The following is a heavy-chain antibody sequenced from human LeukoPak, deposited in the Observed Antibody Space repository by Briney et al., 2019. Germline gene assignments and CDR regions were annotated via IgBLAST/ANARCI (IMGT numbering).Heavy chain of an antibody. D-gene: IGHD2-8*02. CDR1: GDSVSSNGAT. CDR3: ARSGTGGGNWFDP. V-gene: IGHV6-1*01. Sequence: SQTLSLTCAISGDSVSSNGATWSWIRQSPSRGLEWLGRTYYRSKWYHDYVVSVKSRITINLDTSRNQFSLQLNSVTPEDTAVYYCARSGTGGGNWFDPWGQGILVTVSS. J-gene: IGHJ5*02. CDR2: TYYRSKWYH.